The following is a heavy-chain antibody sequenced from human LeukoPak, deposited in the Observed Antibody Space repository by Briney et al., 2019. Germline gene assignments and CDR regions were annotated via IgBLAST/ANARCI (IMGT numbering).Heavy chain of an antibody. V-gene: IGHV4-39*02. CDR1: GGSISSSTFY. Sequence: SETLSLTCTVSGGSISSSTFYWGWIRQPPGKGLEWIGSISYSGNTYYNSSLKSRVTISLDTSKNQFPLKLSSVTAADTAVYYCARDYYGSGSYSWFDHWGQGTLVTVSS. D-gene: IGHD3-10*01. J-gene: IGHJ5*02. CDR3: ARDYYGSGSYSWFDH. CDR2: ISYSGNT.